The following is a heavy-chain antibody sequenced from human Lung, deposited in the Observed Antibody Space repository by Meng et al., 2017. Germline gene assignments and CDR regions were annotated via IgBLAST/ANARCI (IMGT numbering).Heavy chain of an antibody. J-gene: IGHJ4*02. Sequence: EVQLVESGGGLVTPGGSLRRSCAASGLTFSNYSMNWVRQAPGKELEWVSSISSDSRYIFYADSVKGRFTISRDNGKKLLYLQMNSLSPEDTAVFYCARFETVGVATGDFWGQGTLVTVSS. D-gene: IGHD2-15*01. CDR3: ARFETVGVATGDF. CDR2: ISSDSRYI. CDR1: GLTFSNYS. V-gene: IGHV3-21*01.